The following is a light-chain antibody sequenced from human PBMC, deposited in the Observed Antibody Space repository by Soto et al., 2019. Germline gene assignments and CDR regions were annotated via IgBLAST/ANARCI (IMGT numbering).Light chain of an antibody. CDR2: DNS. Sequence: QLVLTQPPSTSGTPGQRVTISCSGSSSNIGSKTVNWYQQLPGTAPQLLIYDNSHRPSGVPDRFSGSKSGTSASLAISGLQSEDEADYYCAAWDDSMNGPVFGGGTKVTVL. V-gene: IGLV1-44*01. CDR3: AAWDDSMNGPV. CDR1: SSNIGSKT. J-gene: IGLJ2*01.